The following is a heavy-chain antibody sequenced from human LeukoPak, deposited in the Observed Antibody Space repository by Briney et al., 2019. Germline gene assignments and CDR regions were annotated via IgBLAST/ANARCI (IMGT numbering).Heavy chain of an antibody. D-gene: IGHD1-1*01. CDR1: GGSISSYY. J-gene: IGHJ4*02. CDR3: ARERGVLTPPIIDY. CDR2: IYTSGST. V-gene: IGHV4-4*07. Sequence: PSETLSLTCTVSGGSISSYYWGWIRQPAGKGLEWIGRIYTSGSTNYNPSLKSRVTMSVDTSKNQFSLKLSSVTAADTAVYYCARERGVLTPPIIDYWGQGTLVTVSS.